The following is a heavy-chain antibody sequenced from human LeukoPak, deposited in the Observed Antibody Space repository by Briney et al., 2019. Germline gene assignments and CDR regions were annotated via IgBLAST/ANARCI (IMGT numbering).Heavy chain of an antibody. Sequence: GGSLRLSCAASGFTFSSYAMSWVRQAPGKGLEWVSAISGSGDSTYYGDSVKGRFTISRDNPKNSLYLQMNSLRAEDTAVYYCARGQLFNWGQGTLVTVSS. D-gene: IGHD5-18*01. CDR1: GFTFSSYA. CDR2: ISGSGDST. CDR3: ARGQLFN. J-gene: IGHJ4*02. V-gene: IGHV3-23*01.